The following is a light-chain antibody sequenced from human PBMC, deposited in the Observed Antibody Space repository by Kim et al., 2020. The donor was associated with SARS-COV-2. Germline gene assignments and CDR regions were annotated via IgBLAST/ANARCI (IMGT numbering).Light chain of an antibody. Sequence: SPGERATLSCRASQSVSNNLAWYQHKPGQAPRLLIFGASTRATGIPARFSGSGSGTEFTLTISGLQSEDFAVYYCQQYNNWPPLTFGGGTKVDIK. CDR2: GAS. J-gene: IGKJ4*01. CDR3: QQYNNWPPLT. CDR1: QSVSNN. V-gene: IGKV3-15*01.